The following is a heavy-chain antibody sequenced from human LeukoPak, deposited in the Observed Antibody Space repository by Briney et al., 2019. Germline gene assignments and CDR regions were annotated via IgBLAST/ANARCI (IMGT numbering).Heavy chain of an antibody. V-gene: IGHV1-18*01. D-gene: IGHD1-14*01. CDR1: GYTFTNYG. CDR2: ISAYNGNT. Sequence: ASVKVSCKASGYTFTNYGISWVRQAPGQGLEWMGWISAYNGNTNYAQKLQGRVTVTTDTSTSTAYMELRSLRSDDTAVYYCARDRPSLGMDYYYGMDVWGQGTTVTVSS. CDR3: ARDRPSLGMDYYYGMDV. J-gene: IGHJ6*02.